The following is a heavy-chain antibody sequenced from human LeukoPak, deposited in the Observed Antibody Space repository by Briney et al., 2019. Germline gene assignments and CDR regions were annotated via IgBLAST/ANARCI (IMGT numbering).Heavy chain of an antibody. CDR3: AKDPDYGDYYFDY. CDR1: GFTFSSYG. CDR2: IWYDGSNK. D-gene: IGHD4-17*01. V-gene: IGHV3-33*06. J-gene: IGHJ4*02. Sequence: GRSLRLSCAASGFTFSSYGMHWVRQAPGKGLEWVAVIWYDGSNKYYADPVKGRFTISRDNSKNTLYLQMNSLRAEDTAVYYCAKDPDYGDYYFDYWGQGTLVTVSS.